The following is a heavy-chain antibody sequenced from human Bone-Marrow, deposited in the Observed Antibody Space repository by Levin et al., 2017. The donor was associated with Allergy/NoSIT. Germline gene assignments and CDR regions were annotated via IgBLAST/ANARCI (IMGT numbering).Heavy chain of an antibody. V-gene: IGHV1-8*01. CDR3: ARGVDRGVDY. J-gene: IGHJ4*02. CDR1: GYTFTSYD. Sequence: GESLKISCQASGYTFTSYDINWVRQAPGQGLEWMGWMSPNNANTGYAQKFQDRVTMTRNISVSTAYMEVSNLSSEDTAGYYCARGVDRGVDYWGQGTLVTVSS. CDR2: MSPNNANT. D-gene: IGHD3-10*01.